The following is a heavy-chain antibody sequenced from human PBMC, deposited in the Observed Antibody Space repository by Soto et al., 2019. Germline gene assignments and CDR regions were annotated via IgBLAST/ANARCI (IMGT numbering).Heavy chain of an antibody. Sequence: GGSLRLSCAASGFTFSSYSMNWVRQAPGKGLEWVSSISSSNSYIYYADSLKGRFTISRDNAKNSLYLQMNSLRAEDTAVYYCARDRCSGYDCHYYYMDVWGKGTTVTVSS. CDR1: GFTFSSYS. V-gene: IGHV3-21*01. CDR2: ISSSNSYI. J-gene: IGHJ6*03. D-gene: IGHD5-12*01. CDR3: ARDRCSGYDCHYYYMDV.